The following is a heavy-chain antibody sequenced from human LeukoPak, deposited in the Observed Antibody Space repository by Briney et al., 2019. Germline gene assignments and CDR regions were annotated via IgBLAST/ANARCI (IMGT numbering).Heavy chain of an antibody. J-gene: IGHJ4*02. CDR1: GFTFSNAW. V-gene: IGHV3-15*01. Sequence: GGSLRLSCAASGFTFSNAWMSWVRQAPGKGLEWVGRIKSKTDGGTTDYAAPVKGRFTISRDDSKNTLYLQMNSLRAEDTAVYYCAKEDIVVVPAAHDYWGQGTLVTVSS. CDR2: IKSKTDGGTT. CDR3: AKEDIVVVPAAHDY. D-gene: IGHD2-2*01.